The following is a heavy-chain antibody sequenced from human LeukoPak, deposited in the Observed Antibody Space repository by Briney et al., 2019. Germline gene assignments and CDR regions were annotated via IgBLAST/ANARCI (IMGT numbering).Heavy chain of an antibody. J-gene: IGHJ6*02. CDR3: ARGKGATISYYYYGMDV. D-gene: IGHD5-12*01. CDR1: GYTFPSYD. CDR2: MNPNSGNT. Sequence: ASVKVSCKASGYTFPSYDLNWVQQATGQELEWMGWMNPNSGNTGYAQKFQGRVTMTRNTSISTAYMELSSLRSEDTAVYYCARGKGATISYYYYGMDVWGQGTTVTVSS. V-gene: IGHV1-8*01.